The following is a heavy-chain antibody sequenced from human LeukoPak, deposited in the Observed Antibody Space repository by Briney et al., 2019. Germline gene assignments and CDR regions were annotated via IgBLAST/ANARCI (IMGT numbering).Heavy chain of an antibody. CDR1: GFTFSSNY. J-gene: IGHJ5*02. CDR2: IYSGGST. CDR3: ARTAPCCGSCYPSWCDP. V-gene: IGHV3-66*01. Sequence: GGSLRLSCAASGFTFSSNYMSWVRQAPGKGLEWVSIIYSGGSTYYADSVKGRFTISRDNSKNTVYLQVNSLRAEDTAVYYCARTAPCCGSCYPSWCDPWGQGTLVTVSS. D-gene: IGHD2-15*01.